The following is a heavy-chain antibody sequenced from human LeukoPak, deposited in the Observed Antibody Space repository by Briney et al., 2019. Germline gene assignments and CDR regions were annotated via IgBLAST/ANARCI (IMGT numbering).Heavy chain of an antibody. J-gene: IGHJ6*02. CDR1: GFTLSSYV. CDR2: ISYDGSNK. V-gene: IGHV3-30*18. CDR3: AKEREVYYDFWSGHYYYYGMDV. Sequence: GRSLRLSCAASGFTLSSYVMHWVRQAPGKGLGWVAVISYDGSNKYYADSVKGRFTISRDNSKNTLYLQMNSLRAEDTAVYYCAKEREVYYDFWSGHYYYYGMDVWGQGTTVTVSS. D-gene: IGHD3-3*01.